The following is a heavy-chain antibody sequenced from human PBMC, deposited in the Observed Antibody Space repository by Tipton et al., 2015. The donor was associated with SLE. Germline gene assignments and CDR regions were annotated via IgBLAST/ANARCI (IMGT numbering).Heavy chain of an antibody. CDR3: ARDSHTDYGDFYVDS. CDR1: GGSFSGHY. D-gene: IGHD4-17*01. CDR2: INQSGST. V-gene: IGHV4-34*09. J-gene: IGHJ4*02. Sequence: TLSLTCAVYGGSFSGHYWSWIRQPPGKGLEWIGEINQSGSTNYNPSLKSRLIMSVDASKNQFSLKLSSVTAADTAVYYCARDSHTDYGDFYVDSWGQGTLVTVSS.